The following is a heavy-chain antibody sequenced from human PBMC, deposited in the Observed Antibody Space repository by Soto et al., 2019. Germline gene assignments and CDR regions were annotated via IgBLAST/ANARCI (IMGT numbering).Heavy chain of an antibody. J-gene: IGHJ6*02. CDR1: GFTFSSYG. CDR3: AKDLWGNCSSTSCQAIDYYYYGMDV. D-gene: IGHD2-2*01. CDR2: ISYDGSNK. V-gene: IGHV3-30*18. Sequence: QVQLVESGGGVVQPGRSLRLSCAASGFTFSSYGMHWVRQAPGKGLEWVAVISYDGSNKYYADSVKGRFTISRDNSKNTLYLQMNSLRAEDTAVYYCAKDLWGNCSSTSCQAIDYYYYGMDVWGQGTTVTVSS.